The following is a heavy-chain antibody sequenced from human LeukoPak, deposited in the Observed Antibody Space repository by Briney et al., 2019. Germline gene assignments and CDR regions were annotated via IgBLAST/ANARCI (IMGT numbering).Heavy chain of an antibody. V-gene: IGHV3-21*01. J-gene: IGHJ4*02. CDR2: ISSSSSYI. CDR1: GFTFSSYS. D-gene: IGHD3-16*02. CDR3: ARAKGMITFGGVIVWPDY. Sequence: TGGSLRLSCAASGFTFSSYSMNWVRQAPGKGLEWVSSISSSSSYIYYADSVKGRFTISRDNAKNSLYLQMNSLRAEDTAVYYCARAKGMITFGGVIVWPDYWGQGTLVTVSS.